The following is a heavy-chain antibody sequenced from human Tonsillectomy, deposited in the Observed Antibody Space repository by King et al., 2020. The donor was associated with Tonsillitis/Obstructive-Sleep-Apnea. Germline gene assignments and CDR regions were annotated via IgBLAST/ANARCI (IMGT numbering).Heavy chain of an antibody. CDR2: MNWNGGRT. D-gene: IGHD3-3*01. CDR1: GFTFDDYG. Sequence: LVQSGGGVVRPGGSLRLSCAASGFTFDDYGMSWVRQAPGKGLEWVSGMNWNGGRTGYADSVKGRFTISRDNAKNSLYLQMNSLRAEDTALYYCASSITIFGVVIGDAFDIWGQGTMVTVSS. J-gene: IGHJ3*02. V-gene: IGHV3-20*04. CDR3: ASSITIFGVVIGDAFDI.